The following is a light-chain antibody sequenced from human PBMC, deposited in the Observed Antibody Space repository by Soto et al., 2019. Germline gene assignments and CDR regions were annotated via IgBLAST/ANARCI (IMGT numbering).Light chain of an antibody. V-gene: IGLV2-14*03. Sequence: LTQPASVSGSPGQSITISCTGTSSDIGGYNYVSWYQQHPGKAPKLMIYDVTYRPSGVSNRFSASKSGNTASLTISGLQAEDEADYYCASYASSNTVLFGGGTKVTVL. J-gene: IGLJ2*01. CDR1: SSDIGGYNY. CDR3: ASYASSNTVL. CDR2: DVT.